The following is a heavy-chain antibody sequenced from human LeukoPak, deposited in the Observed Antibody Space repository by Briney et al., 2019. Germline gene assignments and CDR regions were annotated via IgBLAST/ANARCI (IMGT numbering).Heavy chain of an antibody. Sequence: ASVKVSCKASGYTFTSYGISWVRQAPGQGLEWMGWISAYNGNTNYAQRLQGRVTMTTDTSTSTAYMELRSLRSDDTAVYYCARGPPGYDFYGMDVWGQGTTVTVSS. CDR2: ISAYNGNT. V-gene: IGHV1-18*01. CDR3: ARGPPGYDFYGMDV. J-gene: IGHJ6*02. D-gene: IGHD3-3*01. CDR1: GYTFTSYG.